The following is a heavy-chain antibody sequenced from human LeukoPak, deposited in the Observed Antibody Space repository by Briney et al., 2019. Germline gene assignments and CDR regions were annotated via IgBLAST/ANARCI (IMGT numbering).Heavy chain of an antibody. CDR3: SKDYRIGYSAHFDY. CDR1: GFTFSSHA. J-gene: IGHJ4*02. CDR2: IYPSGDTT. D-gene: IGHD3-16*02. Sequence: TGGSLRLSCVGSGFTFSSHAMSWVRQAPEKGLEWVSGIYPSGDTTYYADSVKGRFSISRDNSKNTLYLQMDSLRGEDTAVYFCSKDYRIGYSAHFDYWGQGALVTVSS. V-gene: IGHV3-23*01.